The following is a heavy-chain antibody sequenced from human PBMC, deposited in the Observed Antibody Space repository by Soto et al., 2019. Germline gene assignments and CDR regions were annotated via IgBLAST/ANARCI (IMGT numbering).Heavy chain of an antibody. CDR1: ESTVSRDW. CDR2: INQDGSEK. V-gene: IGHV3-7*04. D-gene: IGHD2-15*01. CDR3: SGVVGDAF. J-gene: IGHJ4*02. Sequence: EVHLVESGGGLVQTGGSLRLSCAIFESTVSRDWMNWVRQAPGKGLEWVAHINQDGSEKYYVDSVKGRFTSSRDNAKMSLYLQMNRLRPADTVIYYWSGVVGDAFWGQGTLVTVSS.